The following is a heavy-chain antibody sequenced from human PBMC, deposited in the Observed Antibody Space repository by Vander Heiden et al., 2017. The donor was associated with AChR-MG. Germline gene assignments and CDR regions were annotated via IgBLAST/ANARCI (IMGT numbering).Heavy chain of an antibody. J-gene: IGHJ6*03. V-gene: IGHV4-4*07. Sequence: QVQPQESGPGLVKPSETLHLTCTVSGGSISTYFWSWVRQPAGRGLEWIGRIYISGDTNYNPSLKSRVIMSVDTSKNLFSLNLTSVTAADTAVYYCARDGYYSMEVWGKGTTVTVSS. CDR3: ARDGYYSMEV. D-gene: IGHD2-2*03. CDR2: IYISGDT. CDR1: GGSISTYF.